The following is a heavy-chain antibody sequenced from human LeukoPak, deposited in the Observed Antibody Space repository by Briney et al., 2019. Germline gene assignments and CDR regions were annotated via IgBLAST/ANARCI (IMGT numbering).Heavy chain of an antibody. CDR3: ARGGWELLQY. CDR1: GFTFSSYS. J-gene: IGHJ4*02. CDR2: ISSSSSTI. V-gene: IGHV3-48*04. D-gene: IGHD1-26*01. Sequence: PGGSLRLSCAASGFTFSSYSMNWVRQAPGKGLEWVSYISSSSSTIYYADSVKGRFTISRDNAKNSLYLQMNSLRAEDTAVYYCARGGWELLQYWGQGTLVTVSS.